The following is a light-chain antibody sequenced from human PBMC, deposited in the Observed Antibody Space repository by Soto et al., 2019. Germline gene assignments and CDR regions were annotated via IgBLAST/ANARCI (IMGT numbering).Light chain of an antibody. Sequence: EIVMTQSPATLSVSPGERATPSSRASQSVSSSYLAWYQQKPGQAPRLLIYGASSRATGIPDRFSGSGSGTDFTLTISRLEPEDFAVYYCQQYGSSPLTFGGGTKVDIK. V-gene: IGKV3-20*01. CDR2: GAS. J-gene: IGKJ4*01. CDR3: QQYGSSPLT. CDR1: QSVSSSY.